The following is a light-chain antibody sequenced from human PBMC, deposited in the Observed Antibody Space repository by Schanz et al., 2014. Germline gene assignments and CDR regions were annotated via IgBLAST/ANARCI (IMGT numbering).Light chain of an antibody. Sequence: ETLMTQSPATLSVSPGERATLSCRASQGVSSNLAWYQQKPGQAPRLLIYDTATRATGIPARFSGSGSGTEFTLTISSLQSEDFAVYYCQQYNKWPLYTFGQGTKLDIK. CDR1: QGVSSN. J-gene: IGKJ2*01. CDR2: DTA. CDR3: QQYNKWPLYT. V-gene: IGKV3-15*01.